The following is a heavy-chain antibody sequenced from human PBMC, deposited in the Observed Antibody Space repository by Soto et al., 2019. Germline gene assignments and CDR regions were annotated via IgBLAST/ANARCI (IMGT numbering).Heavy chain of an antibody. J-gene: IGHJ4*02. CDR1: GDTFNTYD. Sequence: QVPLVQSGAEVKKPGASVKVSCKASGDTFNTYDINWMRQAPGQGLEWLGWMNPDSGNTGYAQKFQGRVTMTRSASISTAYMELSSLTSEDTAVYYCARNRRETGDFDYWGQGTLVTVSS. CDR2: MNPDSGNT. D-gene: IGHD7-27*01. V-gene: IGHV1-8*01. CDR3: ARNRRETGDFDY.